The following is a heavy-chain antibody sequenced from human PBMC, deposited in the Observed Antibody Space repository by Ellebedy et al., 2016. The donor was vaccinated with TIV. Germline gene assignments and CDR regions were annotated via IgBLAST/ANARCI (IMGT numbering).Heavy chain of an antibody. CDR2: MDYSGNG. J-gene: IGHJ4*02. Sequence: SETLSLTCTVSGASISHYYWSWIRQLPGKGPQWIGYMDYSGNGDYNPSLKGRVTFSRDTSKNQLSLKLSSVTAADAAVYYCARHIVVPTPGFEYWGQGTLLTVSS. CDR1: GASISHYY. D-gene: IGHD1-26*01. V-gene: IGHV4-59*08. CDR3: ARHIVVPTPGFEY.